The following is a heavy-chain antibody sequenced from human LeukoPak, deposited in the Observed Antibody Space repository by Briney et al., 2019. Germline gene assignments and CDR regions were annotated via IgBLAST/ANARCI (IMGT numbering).Heavy chain of an antibody. CDR2: VYHSGST. Sequence: KSSETLSLTCAVSDYSISSGNYWGWIRQPPGKGLEWTGSVYHSGSTHYRPSLKSRVTISVDTSKNQFSLKLSSVTAADTAVYYCARNDSSGYFDYWGQGTLVTVSS. CDR3: ARNDSSGYFDY. V-gene: IGHV4-38-2*01. J-gene: IGHJ4*02. D-gene: IGHD3-22*01. CDR1: DYSISSGNY.